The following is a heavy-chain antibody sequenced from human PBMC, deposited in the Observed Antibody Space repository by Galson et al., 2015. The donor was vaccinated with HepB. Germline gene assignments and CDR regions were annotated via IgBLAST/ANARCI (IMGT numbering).Heavy chain of an antibody. CDR3: ARSVAWFRAHAPTTFDY. CDR2: IIPILGIA. CDR1: GGTFSSYA. J-gene: IGHJ4*02. Sequence: SVKVSCKASGGTFSSYAISWVRQAPGQGLEWMGGIIPILGIANYAQKFQGRVTITADKSTSTAYMELSSLRSEDTAVYYCARSVAWFRAHAPTTFDYWGQGTLVTVSS. V-gene: IGHV1-69*10. D-gene: IGHD3-10*01.